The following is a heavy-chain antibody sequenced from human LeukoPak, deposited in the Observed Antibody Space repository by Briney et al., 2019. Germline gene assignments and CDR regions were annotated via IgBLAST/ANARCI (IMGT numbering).Heavy chain of an antibody. CDR2: IGGRTDTT. D-gene: IGHD2-15*01. Sequence: GGSLRLSCVVSGFTFSESWMSWVRQAPGKGLGWVSAIGGRTDTTYYADSVKGRFTISRDNSKNTLFLQMNSLRAEDTAVYYCATEGGPPIERYWGQGTLVTVSS. CDR1: GFTFSESW. CDR3: ATEGGPPIERY. V-gene: IGHV3-23*01. J-gene: IGHJ4*02.